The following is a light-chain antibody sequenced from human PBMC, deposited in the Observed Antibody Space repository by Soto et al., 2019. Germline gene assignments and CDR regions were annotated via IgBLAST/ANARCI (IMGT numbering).Light chain of an antibody. CDR2: GAS. CDR3: QQYNNWPPIT. Sequence: EIVMTQSPATLSVSPGERATLSCRASQSVSTNLAWYQQKPGQAPRLLIFGASTRATGIPARFSGSGSVTEFTLTISSLQSEDFAVYFCQQYNNWPPITFGQGTRLEIK. V-gene: IGKV3-15*01. CDR1: QSVSTN. J-gene: IGKJ5*01.